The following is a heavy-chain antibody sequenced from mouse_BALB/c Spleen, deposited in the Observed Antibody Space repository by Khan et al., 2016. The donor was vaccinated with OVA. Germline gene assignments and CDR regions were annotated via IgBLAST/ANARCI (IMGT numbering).Heavy chain of an antibody. J-gene: IGHJ3*01. CDR2: ISTYYGHA. V-gene: IGHV1S137*01. CDR1: GYTFTDFT. CDR3: TRGGGGNRFAY. Sequence: VQLQESGAELVRPGVSVKISCKGSGYTFTDFTLHWVKQSHAMSLEWIGVISTYYGHATYNQKFKDMATMTVDKSSSTAYMDLARLTSEDSAIYYCTRGGGGNRFAYWGQGTLVTVSA.